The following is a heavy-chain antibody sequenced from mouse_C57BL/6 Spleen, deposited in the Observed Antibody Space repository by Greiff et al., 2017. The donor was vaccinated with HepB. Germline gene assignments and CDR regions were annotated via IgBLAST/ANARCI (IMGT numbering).Heavy chain of an antibody. V-gene: IGHV1-64*01. CDR1: GYTFTSYW. CDR2: IHPNSGST. CDR3: ARREAGDYYAMDY. D-gene: IGHD3-2*02. J-gene: IGHJ4*01. Sequence: QVQLQQPGAELVKPGASVKLSCTASGYTFTSYWMHWVKQRPGQGLEWIGMIHPNSGSTNYNEKFKSKATLTVDKSSSTAYMQLRSLTSEDSAVYYCARREAGDYYAMDYWGQGTSVTVSS.